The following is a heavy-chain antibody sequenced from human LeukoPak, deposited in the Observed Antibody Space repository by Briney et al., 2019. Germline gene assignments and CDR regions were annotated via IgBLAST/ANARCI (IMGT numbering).Heavy chain of an antibody. CDR1: GFTFRSHD. CDR2: ICSSSSYI. CDR3: AGDSVTVLTPDNWYFDL. V-gene: IGHV3-21*01. J-gene: IGHJ2*01. Sequence: RGSLRLSCVASGFTFRSHDMNWVRQAPGKGLEWDSPICSSSSYIYYGDSVKGPFTISRDNGKKSLYLQMKSLRAEDTAVYYCAGDSVTVLTPDNWYFDLWGRGTLVTVSS. D-gene: IGHD3-9*01.